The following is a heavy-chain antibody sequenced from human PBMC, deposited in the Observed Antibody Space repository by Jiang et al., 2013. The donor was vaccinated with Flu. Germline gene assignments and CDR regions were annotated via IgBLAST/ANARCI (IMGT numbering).Heavy chain of an antibody. CDR1: GFSFGHYG. D-gene: IGHD2-2*01. V-gene: IGHV3-30*18. CDR2: ISSDGSKK. CDR3: AKDRGPTAAGGIHY. J-gene: IGHJ4*02. Sequence: VQLLESGGGVVQPGRSLRLSCATSGFSFGHYGMQWVRQAPGKGLEWLAVISSDGSKKYYAASVKGRFTISRNNSNNTLDLHLSSLRPDDTAIYYCAKDRGPTAAGGIHYWGQGALVSVSS.